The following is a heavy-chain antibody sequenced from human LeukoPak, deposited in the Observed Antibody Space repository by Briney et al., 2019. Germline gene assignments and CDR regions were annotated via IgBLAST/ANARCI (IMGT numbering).Heavy chain of an antibody. CDR3: AKGHRRWELLY. CDR2: ISSSGSNI. D-gene: IGHD1-26*01. Sequence: GGSLRLSCAASGFTFSDYYMSWIRQAPGKGLEWVSYISSSGSNIYYADSVKGRFTISRDNSKNTLYLQMNSLRAEDTAVYYCAKGHRRWELLYWGQGTLVTVSS. CDR1: GFTFSDYY. J-gene: IGHJ4*02. V-gene: IGHV3-11*01.